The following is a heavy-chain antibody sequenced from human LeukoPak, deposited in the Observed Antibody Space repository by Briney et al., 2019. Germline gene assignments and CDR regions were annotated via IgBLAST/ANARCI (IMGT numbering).Heavy chain of an antibody. V-gene: IGHV3-74*01. CDR3: AKDGSGIHPLDY. Sequence: GGSLRLSCAASGFTFSSYWMHWVRQAPGKGLVWVSRINSDGSSTSYADSVEGRFTISRNNAKNTLYLQMNSLRAEDTAVYYCAKDGSGIHPLDYWGQGTLVTVSS. J-gene: IGHJ4*02. D-gene: IGHD3-10*01. CDR2: INSDGSST. CDR1: GFTFSSYW.